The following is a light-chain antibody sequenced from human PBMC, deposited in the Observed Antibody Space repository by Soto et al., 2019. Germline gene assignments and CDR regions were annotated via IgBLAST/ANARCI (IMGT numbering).Light chain of an antibody. V-gene: IGLV2-14*01. CDR2: EVS. CDR1: SSDVGGYNY. CDR3: SSYTISSTRV. J-gene: IGLJ3*02. Sequence: QSVLTQPASVSGSPGQSITISCTGTSSDVGGYNYVSWYQQHPGKAPKLMIYEVSNRPSGVSNRFSCSKSGNTASLTISGLQAEDEADYYCSSYTISSTRVFGGGTKLTV.